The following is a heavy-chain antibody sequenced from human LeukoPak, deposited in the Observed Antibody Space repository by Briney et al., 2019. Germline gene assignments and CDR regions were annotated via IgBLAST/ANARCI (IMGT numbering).Heavy chain of an antibody. CDR1: GGSISSYY. D-gene: IGHD6-19*01. J-gene: IGHJ4*02. CDR3: ARRGGSAWYPLDY. V-gene: IGHV4-59*08. CDR2: SPNSGST. Sequence: SETLSLTCTVSGGSISSYYWSWIRQPPGKGLEWTGYSPNSGSTSYNPSLTSRVTISVDRSRNQFSLNLSSVSATDTAVYYCARRGGSAWYPLDYWGQGTLGTVSS.